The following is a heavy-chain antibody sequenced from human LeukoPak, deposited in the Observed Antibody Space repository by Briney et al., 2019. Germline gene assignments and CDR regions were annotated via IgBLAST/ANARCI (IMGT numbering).Heavy chain of an antibody. V-gene: IGHV1-3*01. J-gene: IGHJ6*02. D-gene: IGHD3-22*01. Sequence: ASVNVSCKASGGTFSSYAISWVRQAPGQRLEWMGWINAGNGNTKYSQKFQGRVTITRDTSASTAYMELSSLRSEDTAVYYCALMEGIVVVTDLIYYGMDVWGQGTTVTVSS. CDR1: GGTFSSYA. CDR2: INAGNGNT. CDR3: ALMEGIVVVTDLIYYGMDV.